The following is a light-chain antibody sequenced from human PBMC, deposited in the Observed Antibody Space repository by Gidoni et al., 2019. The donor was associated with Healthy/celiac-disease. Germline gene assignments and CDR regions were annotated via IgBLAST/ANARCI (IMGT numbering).Light chain of an antibody. V-gene: IGLV2-14*03. CDR3: SSYTSSSTLV. CDR2: DVS. CDR1: SSDVGGYHY. Sequence: QSALTQPASVSGSPGQPITISCTGTSSDVGGYHYVSWYQQHPGKAPKLMIYDVSNRPSGVSNRFSGSKSGNTAPLTISGLQAEDEADYYCSSYTSSSTLVFGGGTKLTVL. J-gene: IGLJ3*02.